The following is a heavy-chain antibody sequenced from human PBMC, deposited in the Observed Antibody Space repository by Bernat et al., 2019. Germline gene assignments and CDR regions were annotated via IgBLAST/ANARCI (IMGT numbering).Heavy chain of an antibody. Sequence: EVQLVESGGGLVQPGGSLRLSCAASGFTFNNYWMSWVRQAPGKGLEWVANIKEDGSEKYYVDSVKGRFTISRDKAKNSLYLQVNSRRAEDAAVYYCARVRNVDIVAMRGYFDNWGQGTLVTVSS. CDR3: ARVRNVDIVAMRGYFDN. D-gene: IGHD5-12*01. CDR1: GFTFNNYW. CDR2: IKEDGSEK. V-gene: IGHV3-7*01. J-gene: IGHJ4*02.